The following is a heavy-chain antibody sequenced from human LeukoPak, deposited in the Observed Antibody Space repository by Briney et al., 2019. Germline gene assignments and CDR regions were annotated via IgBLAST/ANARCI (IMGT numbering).Heavy chain of an antibody. CDR3: ARVGDSYGLYYFDY. CDR1: GYTFTSYG. Sequence: GASVKVSCKASGYTFTSYGTSWVRQAPGQGLEWMGWISAYNGNTNYAQKLQGRVTMTTDTSTSTAYMELRSLRSDDTAVYYCARVGDSYGLYYFDYWGQGTLVTVSS. CDR2: ISAYNGNT. J-gene: IGHJ4*02. D-gene: IGHD5-18*01. V-gene: IGHV1-18*01.